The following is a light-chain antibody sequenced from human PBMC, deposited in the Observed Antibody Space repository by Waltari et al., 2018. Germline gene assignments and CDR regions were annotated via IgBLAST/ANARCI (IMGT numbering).Light chain of an antibody. Sequence: SGRTQPASASGAPGQSVSNTCATGSSNIGSNTVNCYQQFPGTAPNLLIFNDDQRPSGVPGRFSGSRSVTSASLAISGLQSEDEATYYCAAWDDTLKGLFGGGTTLTVL. CDR2: NDD. J-gene: IGLJ3*02. CDR3: AAWDDTLKGL. V-gene: IGLV1-44*01. CDR1: SSNIGSNT.